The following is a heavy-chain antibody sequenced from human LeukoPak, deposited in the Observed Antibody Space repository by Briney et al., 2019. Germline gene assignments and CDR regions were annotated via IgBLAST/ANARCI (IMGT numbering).Heavy chain of an antibody. CDR2: ISYDGSNK. Sequence: GGSLRLSCAASGFTFSSYGMHWVRQAPGKGLEWVAVISYDGSNKYYAESVKGRFTISRDNSKNTLYLQMNSLRAEDTAVYYCAREGIAAPFDHWGQGTLVTVSS. D-gene: IGHD6-13*01. J-gene: IGHJ4*02. CDR1: GFTFSSYG. CDR3: AREGIAAPFDH. V-gene: IGHV3-30*03.